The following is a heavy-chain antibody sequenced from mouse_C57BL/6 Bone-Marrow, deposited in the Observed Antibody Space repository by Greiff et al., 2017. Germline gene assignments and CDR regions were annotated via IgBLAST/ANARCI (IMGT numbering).Heavy chain of an antibody. CDR2: INYDGSST. D-gene: IGHD2-4*01. CDR3: ARERGLRRGGYAMDY. J-gene: IGHJ4*01. CDR1: GFTFSDYY. V-gene: IGHV5-16*01. Sequence: EVMLVESEGGLVQPGSSMKLSCTASGFTFSDYYMAWVRQVPEKGLEWVANINYDGSSTYYLDSLKSRFIISRDNAKNILYLQMSSLKSEDTATYYCARERGLRRGGYAMDYWGQGTSVTVSS.